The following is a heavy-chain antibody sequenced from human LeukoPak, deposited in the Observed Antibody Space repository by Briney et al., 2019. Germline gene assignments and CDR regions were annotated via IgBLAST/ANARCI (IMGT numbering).Heavy chain of an antibody. CDR2: ISYDGSNK. CDR1: GFTFSNYA. Sequence: PGRSLRLSSAASGFTFSNYAMHWVRQSPGKGLEWVALISYDGSNKYYADSVKGRFTISRDNSKNTLYLQMNSLRAEDTAVYYCAKDSSSLDYWGQGTLVTVSS. CDR3: AKDSSSLDY. J-gene: IGHJ4*02. V-gene: IGHV3-30-3*01. D-gene: IGHD6-13*01.